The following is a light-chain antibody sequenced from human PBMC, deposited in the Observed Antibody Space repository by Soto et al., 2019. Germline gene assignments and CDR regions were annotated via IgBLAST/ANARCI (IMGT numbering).Light chain of an antibody. CDR1: QSVNSY. J-gene: IGKJ4*01. CDR2: DAS. Sequence: EIVLTQSPATLSSSPGERGTLSCRASQSVNSYLAWYQQKPGQAPKLLIYDASNRATGVPSRFSGSASGTDFTLTISGLEPEDFAVYYCQQGGSWPLTIGGGTKVEIK. V-gene: IGKV3-11*01. CDR3: QQGGSWPLT.